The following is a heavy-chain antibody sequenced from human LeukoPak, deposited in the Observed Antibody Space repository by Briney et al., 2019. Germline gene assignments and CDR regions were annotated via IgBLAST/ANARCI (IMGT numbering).Heavy chain of an antibody. J-gene: IGHJ4*02. D-gene: IGHD5-24*01. V-gene: IGHV1-18*01. CDR3: ARVSRPYRGHDGYTYDY. CDR2: ISAYNGNT. CDR1: GYTFTSYG. Sequence: ASVKVSCKASGYTFTSYGISWVRQAPGQGLEWMGWISAYNGNTNYAQKLQGRVTMTTDTSTSTAYMELRSLRSDDTAVYYCARVSRPYRGHDGYTYDYWGQGTLVTVSS.